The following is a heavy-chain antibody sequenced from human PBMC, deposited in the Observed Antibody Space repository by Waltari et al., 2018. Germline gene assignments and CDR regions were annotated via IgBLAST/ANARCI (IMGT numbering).Heavy chain of an antibody. CDR3: ARDYGDYVFDY. V-gene: IGHV3-7*01. J-gene: IGHJ4*02. CDR1: GFTFSSYW. Sequence: EVQLVESGGGLVQPGGSLRLSCAASGFTFSSYWMSWVRQAPGKGLDWVANIKQDGSEKYYVDSVKGRFTISRDNAKNSLYLQMNSLRAEDTAVYYCARDYGDYVFDYWGQGTLVTVSS. D-gene: IGHD4-17*01. CDR2: IKQDGSEK.